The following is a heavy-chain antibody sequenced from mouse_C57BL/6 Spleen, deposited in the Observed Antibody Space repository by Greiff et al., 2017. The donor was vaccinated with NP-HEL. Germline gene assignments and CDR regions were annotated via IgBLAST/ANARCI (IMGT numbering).Heavy chain of an antibody. Sequence: VQLQQSGPGLVAPSQSLSITCTVSGFSLTSYGVSWVRQPPGKGLEWLGVIWGHGSTNYHSALISRLSISKDNSKSQVFLKLNSLQTDDTAAYYCAQRGDAMDYWGQGTSVTVSS. CDR1: GFSLTSYG. CDR2: IWGHGST. J-gene: IGHJ4*01. CDR3: AQRGDAMDY. V-gene: IGHV2-3*01.